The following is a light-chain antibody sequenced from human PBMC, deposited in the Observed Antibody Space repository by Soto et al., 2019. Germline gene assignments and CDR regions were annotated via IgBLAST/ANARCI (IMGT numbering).Light chain of an antibody. Sequence: QSVLPQPASVSGSPGQSIAISCTGSSSDVGIYNYVSWYQQHPGKVPKLIIYEVSNRPSGVSNRFSGSKSGNTASLTISGLQAEDEADYYCLSYAGTAYVFGTGTKVTVL. CDR3: LSYAGTAYV. J-gene: IGLJ1*01. CDR2: EVS. CDR1: SSDVGIYNY. V-gene: IGLV2-14*01.